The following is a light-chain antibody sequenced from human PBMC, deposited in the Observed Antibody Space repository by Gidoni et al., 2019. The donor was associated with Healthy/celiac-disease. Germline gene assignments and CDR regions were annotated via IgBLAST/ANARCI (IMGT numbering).Light chain of an antibody. J-gene: IGKJ4*01. CDR3: QQANSFPLT. Sequence: DVQMTQHTSSVSASVGDRVTITSRAGQGMSSWFAWYQQKPVKAPKLLIYSASSLQSGVPSRFSVRVAVTDITLTISSLQPEDFATYYTQQANSFPLTFGGGTKVDIK. V-gene: IGKV1-12*01. CDR2: SAS. CDR1: QGMSSW.